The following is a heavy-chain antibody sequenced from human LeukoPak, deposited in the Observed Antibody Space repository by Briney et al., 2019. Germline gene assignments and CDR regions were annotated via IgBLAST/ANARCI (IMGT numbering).Heavy chain of an antibody. CDR3: ARDPSSDGALLD. Sequence: GGSLRLSCAASGFTFRIYSLHWVRQAPGKGLEWVAGISDEGNNQYYADSVKGRFTISRDNSKNTLDLQMNSLRAEDTAVYFCARDPSSDGALLDWGQGTLVTVSS. D-gene: IGHD2-15*01. CDR2: ISDEGNNQ. J-gene: IGHJ4*02. CDR1: GFTFRIYS. V-gene: IGHV3-30*04.